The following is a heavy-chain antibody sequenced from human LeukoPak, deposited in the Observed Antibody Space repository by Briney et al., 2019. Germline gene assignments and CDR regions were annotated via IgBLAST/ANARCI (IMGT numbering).Heavy chain of an antibody. V-gene: IGHV3-23*01. CDR1: GFDVDDYY. J-gene: IGHJ4*02. CDR3: SSRDPCSGGSCYGLGY. D-gene: IGHD2-15*01. Sequence: GGSLRLSCAASGFDVDDYYMDWIRQAPGKGLEWVSAISESGGSTYYTESVKGRFTISRDNSKNTLYLKINSLRAEDTAIYYCSSRDPCSGGSCYGLGYWGQGTLVTVSS. CDR2: ISESGGST.